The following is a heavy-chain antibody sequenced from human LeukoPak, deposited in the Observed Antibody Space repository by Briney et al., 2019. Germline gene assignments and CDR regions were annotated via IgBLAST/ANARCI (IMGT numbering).Heavy chain of an antibody. CDR1: GYTLTELS. D-gene: IGHD3-10*01. V-gene: IGHV1-24*01. J-gene: IGHJ4*02. CDR3: ATITAYYGSGSYQDY. Sequence: GASVKVSCKVSGYTLTELSMHWVRQAPGKGLEWMGGFDPEDGETIYAQKFQGRVTMTEDTSTDTAYMELSSLRSEDTAVYYCATITAYYGSGSYQDYWGQGTQVSVSS. CDR2: FDPEDGET.